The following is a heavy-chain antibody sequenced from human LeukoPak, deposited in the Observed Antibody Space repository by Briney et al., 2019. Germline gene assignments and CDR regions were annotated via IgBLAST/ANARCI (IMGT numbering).Heavy chain of an antibody. Sequence: PSETLSLTCTVSGYSISSGYYWGWIRQPPGKGLEWIGSIYHSGSTYYNPSLKSRVTISVDTSKNQFSLKLSSVTAADTAVYYCARGLEWELPAFDYWGQGTPVTVSS. CDR3: ARGLEWELPAFDY. CDR1: GYSISSGYY. V-gene: IGHV4-38-2*02. CDR2: IYHSGST. J-gene: IGHJ4*02. D-gene: IGHD1-26*01.